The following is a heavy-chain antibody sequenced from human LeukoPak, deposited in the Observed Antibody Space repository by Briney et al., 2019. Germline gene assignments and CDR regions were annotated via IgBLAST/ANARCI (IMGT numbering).Heavy chain of an antibody. CDR1: GFTFSSYA. D-gene: IGHD5-18*01. CDR3: AKEKLGDTAMVFDY. Sequence: GASLRLSCAASGFTFSSYAMSWVRQAPGKGLEWFSAISGSGGSTYYADSVKGRITISRDNSKNTLYLQMNGLRAEDTAVYYCAKEKLGDTAMVFDYWGQGNLVTVSS. CDR2: ISGSGGST. V-gene: IGHV3-23*01. J-gene: IGHJ4*02.